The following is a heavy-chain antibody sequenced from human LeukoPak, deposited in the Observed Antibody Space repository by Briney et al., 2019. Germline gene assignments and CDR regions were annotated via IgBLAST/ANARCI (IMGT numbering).Heavy chain of an antibody. CDR3: ATGPIAAAGTSY. Sequence: ASVKVSCKVSGYTLTELSMHWVRQAPGKGLEWMGGFDPEDGETIYAQKFQGRVTMTEDTSTDTAYMELSSLRSEDTAVYYCATGPIAAAGTSYWGQGTLVTVSS. CDR2: FDPEDGET. V-gene: IGHV1-24*01. D-gene: IGHD6-13*01. CDR1: GYTLTELS. J-gene: IGHJ4*02.